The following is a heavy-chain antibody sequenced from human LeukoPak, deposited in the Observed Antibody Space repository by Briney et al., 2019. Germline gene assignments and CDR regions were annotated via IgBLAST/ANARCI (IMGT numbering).Heavy chain of an antibody. V-gene: IGHV3-74*01. CDR3: AKPFGSGFYYFDY. D-gene: IGHD6-19*01. Sequence: GGSLRLSCAASGFTFNSYWMHWVRQAPGKGLVWVSRINTDGSSTIYADSVKGRFTISRDNAKNTLYLQMNTLRAEDTAVYYCAKPFGSGFYYFDYCGQGTLVTVSS. CDR2: INTDGSST. CDR1: GFTFNSYW. J-gene: IGHJ4*02.